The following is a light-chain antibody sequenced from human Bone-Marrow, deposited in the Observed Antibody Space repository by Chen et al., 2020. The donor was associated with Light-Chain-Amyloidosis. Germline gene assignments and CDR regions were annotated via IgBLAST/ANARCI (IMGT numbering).Light chain of an antibody. CDR3: SSITDSTPWV. CDR2: DVN. J-gene: IGLJ3*02. Sequence: QSALSQPASVSGSPGQSITISCTGSSSDIGGNKYVSWYQHYPGKAPRLMIYDVNNRPSGVSNRFAGSTSGSTASLPISGLQAEDEAAYYCSSITDSTPWVFGGGTKVTVL. V-gene: IGLV2-14*03. CDR1: SSDIGGNKY.